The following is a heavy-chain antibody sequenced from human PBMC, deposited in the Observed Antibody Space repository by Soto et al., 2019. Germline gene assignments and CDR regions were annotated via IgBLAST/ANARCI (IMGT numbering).Heavy chain of an antibody. CDR2: IYYSGST. CDR3: ARGITYYYDSSGYYEKYYFDY. Sequence: SETLCLTCTVSGGSISSGGYYWSWIRQHPGKGLEWIGYIYYSGSTYYNPSLKSRVTISVDTSKNQFSLKLSSVTAADTAVYYCARGITYYYDSSGYYEKYYFDYWGQGTLVTVSS. D-gene: IGHD3-22*01. CDR1: GGSISSGGYY. V-gene: IGHV4-31*03. J-gene: IGHJ4*02.